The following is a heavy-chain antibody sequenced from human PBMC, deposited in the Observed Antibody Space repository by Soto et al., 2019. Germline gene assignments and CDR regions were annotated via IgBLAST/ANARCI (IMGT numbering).Heavy chain of an antibody. Sequence: PXVCLRLSFGASGSTFSSYSMNGVRQDPGKGLEWVSYISSSSSTIYYADSVKGRFTISRDNAKNSLYLQMNSLRDEDTAVYYCARSVTMIVVVISDAFDIWGQGTMVTVSS. J-gene: IGHJ3*02. CDR1: GSTFSSYS. V-gene: IGHV3-48*02. CDR2: ISSSSSTI. D-gene: IGHD3-22*01. CDR3: ARSVTMIVVVISDAFDI.